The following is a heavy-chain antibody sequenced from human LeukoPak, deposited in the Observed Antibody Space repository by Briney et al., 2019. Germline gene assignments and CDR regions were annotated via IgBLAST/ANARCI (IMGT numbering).Heavy chain of an antibody. Sequence: PGGSLTLSCAASGFTFSSYSMNWVRQAPGKGLEWVSSISSSSSYIYYADSVKGRFTISRDNAKNSLYLQMNSLRAEDTAVYYCARGRSSGWYGEIDYWGQGTLVTVSS. V-gene: IGHV3-21*01. CDR1: GFTFSSYS. CDR2: ISSSSSYI. J-gene: IGHJ4*02. D-gene: IGHD6-19*01. CDR3: ARGRSSGWYGEIDY.